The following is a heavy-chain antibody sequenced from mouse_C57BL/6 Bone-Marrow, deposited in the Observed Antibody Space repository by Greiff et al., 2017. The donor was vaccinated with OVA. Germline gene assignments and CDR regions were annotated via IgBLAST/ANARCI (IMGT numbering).Heavy chain of an antibody. CDR1: GYTFTSYW. D-gene: IGHD3-1*01. V-gene: IGHV1-72*01. J-gene: IGHJ4*01. CDR3: ATTAHYAMDY. Sequence: QVQLKQPGAELVKPGASVKLSCKASGYTFTSYWMHWVKQRPGRGLEWIGRIDPNSGGTKYNEKFKSKATLTVDKPSSTAYMQLSSLTSEDSAVYYCATTAHYAMDYWGQGTSVTVSS. CDR2: IDPNSGGT.